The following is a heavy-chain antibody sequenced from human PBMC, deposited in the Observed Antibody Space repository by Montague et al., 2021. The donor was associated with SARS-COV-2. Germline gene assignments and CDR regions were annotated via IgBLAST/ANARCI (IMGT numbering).Heavy chain of an antibody. V-gene: IGHV4-34*01. D-gene: IGHD3-22*01. CDR1: GGSFSDNY. CDR2: INHRGTP. CDR3: ARGRQHFNMIVVVMTGGEYYFDY. Sequence: SETLSLTCAVYGGSFSDNYWSWIRKPPGKGLEWIGEINHRGTPNYNPSLKSRVSISVDTSKNRFSLYLGSVTAADTAVYYCARGRQHFNMIVVVMTGGEYYFDYWGQGTLVTVSS. J-gene: IGHJ4*02.